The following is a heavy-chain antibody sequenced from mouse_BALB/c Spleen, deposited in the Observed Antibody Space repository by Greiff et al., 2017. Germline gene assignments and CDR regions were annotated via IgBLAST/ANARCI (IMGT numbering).Heavy chain of an antibody. CDR1: GFTFSSFG. CDR3: ARAYYDYDVWYFDV. J-gene: IGHJ1*01. D-gene: IGHD2-4*01. V-gene: IGHV5-17*02. CDR2: ISSGSSTI. Sequence: EVQGVESGGGLVQPGGSRKLSCAASGFTFSSFGMHWVRQAPEKGLEWVAYISSGSSTIYYADTVKGRFTISRDNPKNTLFLQMTSLRSEDTAMYYCARAYYDYDVWYFDVWGAGTTVTVSS.